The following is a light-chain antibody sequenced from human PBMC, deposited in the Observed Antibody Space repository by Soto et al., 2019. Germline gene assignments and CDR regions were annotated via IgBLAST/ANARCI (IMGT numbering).Light chain of an antibody. CDR2: SAS. Sequence: EIVLTQSPGTLSLSPGERATLSCRASQSVGNSLAWYRQKPGQAPRLLIYSASSRATGIPDRFSGSGSGTDFTLTVSRLDPDDFAVYYCQQYHIRPYTFGQGTKLEIK. CDR3: QQYHIRPYT. J-gene: IGKJ2*01. V-gene: IGKV3-20*01. CDR1: QSVGNS.